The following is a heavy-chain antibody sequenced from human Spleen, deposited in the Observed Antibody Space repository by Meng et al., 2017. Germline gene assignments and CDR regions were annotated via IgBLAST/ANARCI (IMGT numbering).Heavy chain of an antibody. CDR1: GFTFSSYE. CDR2: ISSSGSTI. V-gene: IGHV3-48*03. CDR3: ARDGAREYCSSTSCAGGAFDI. D-gene: IGHD2-2*01. J-gene: IGHJ3*02. Sequence: GESLKISCAASGFTFSSYEMNWVRQAPGKGLEWVSYISSSGSTIYYADSVKGRFTISRDNAKNSLYLQMNSLRAEDTAVYYCARDGAREYCSSTSCAGGAFDIWGQGTMVTVSS.